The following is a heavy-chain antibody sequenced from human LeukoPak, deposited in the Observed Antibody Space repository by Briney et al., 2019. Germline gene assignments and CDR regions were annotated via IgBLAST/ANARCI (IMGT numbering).Heavy chain of an antibody. CDR2: IVPTSGGT. D-gene: IGHD7-27*01. CDR3: ARGPAWGLDY. CDR1: GYTFTDYY. J-gene: IGHJ4*02. Sequence: ASVKVSCKTSGYTFTDYYIHWVRQAPGQGLEWMGWIVPTSGGTSFAQNFQGRVTMTRDTSITTMYMELSSLRSDDTAVYYCARGPAWGLDYWGQGTLVTVSS. V-gene: IGHV1-2*02.